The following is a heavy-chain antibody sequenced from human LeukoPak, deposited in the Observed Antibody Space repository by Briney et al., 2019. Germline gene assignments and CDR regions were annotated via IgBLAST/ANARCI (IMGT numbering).Heavy chain of an antibody. CDR2: FDPEDGET. D-gene: IGHD5-12*01. CDR1: GYTLTELS. Sequence: ASVKVSCKVSGYTLTELSMHWVRQAPGKGLEWMGGFDPEDGETIYAQKFQGRVTMTEDTSTDTAYMELSSLRSEDTAVYYCATDTQIVATYAFDIWGQGTMVTVSS. V-gene: IGHV1-24*01. J-gene: IGHJ3*02. CDR3: ATDTQIVATYAFDI.